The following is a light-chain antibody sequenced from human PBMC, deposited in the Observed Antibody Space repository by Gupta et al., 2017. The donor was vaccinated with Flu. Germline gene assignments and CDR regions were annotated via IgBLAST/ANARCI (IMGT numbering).Light chain of an antibody. Sequence: QSVLTQPPSASGTPGQRITIPCSGSSSNIGRNTLNGHQQLPGTAPKLLFYNNNQRPSGVPDRFSGSKAVNSASVTTSVPQAEEEADYYCTAWYASMNSLVFGGGTKLTVL. V-gene: IGLV1-44*01. J-gene: IGLJ2*01. CDR1: SSNIGRNT. CDR2: NNN. CDR3: TAWYASMNSLV.